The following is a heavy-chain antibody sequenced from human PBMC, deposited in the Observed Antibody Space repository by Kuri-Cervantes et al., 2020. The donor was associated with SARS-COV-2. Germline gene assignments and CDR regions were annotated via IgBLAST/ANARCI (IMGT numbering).Heavy chain of an antibody. J-gene: IGHJ3*02. CDR1: GFTFSSYA. CDR3: TTGADIVVVPAVMGAFDI. Sequence: GGSLRLSCAASGFTFSSYAMSWVRQAPGKGLEWVGRIKSKTDGGTTDYAAPVKGRFTISRGDSKNTLYLQMNSLKTEDTAVYYCTTGADIVVVPAVMGAFDIWGQGTMVTVSS. D-gene: IGHD2-2*01. CDR2: IKSKTDGGTT. V-gene: IGHV3-15*01.